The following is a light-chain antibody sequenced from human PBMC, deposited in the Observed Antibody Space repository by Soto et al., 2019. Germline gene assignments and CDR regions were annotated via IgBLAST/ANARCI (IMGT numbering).Light chain of an antibody. Sequence: EIVLTQSPGTLSLSPGERATLSCRASQSVSSSYLAWYQQKHGQAPRLLIYGASSRATGITDRFSGSGSGTDFTLTISRLVPEDFAVYYCQQYGSSSWTFGQGTKVEIK. J-gene: IGKJ1*01. CDR2: GAS. CDR3: QQYGSSSWT. V-gene: IGKV3-20*01. CDR1: QSVSSSY.